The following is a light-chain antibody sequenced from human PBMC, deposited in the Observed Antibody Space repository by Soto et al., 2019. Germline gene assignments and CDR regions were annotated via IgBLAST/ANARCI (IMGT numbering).Light chain of an antibody. CDR3: QQCYSIPPT. CDR2: WAS. V-gene: IGKV4-1*01. J-gene: IGKJ2*01. CDR1: QSVLYSSNNKNC. Sequence: DIVMTQSPDSLAVSLGERATINCKSSQSVLYSSNNKNCLAWYQQKAGQPPKLLIYWASTRESGVPDRFSGSGSGTDFTLTISSLQAEDVAVYYCQQCYSIPPTFGQGTKLEI.